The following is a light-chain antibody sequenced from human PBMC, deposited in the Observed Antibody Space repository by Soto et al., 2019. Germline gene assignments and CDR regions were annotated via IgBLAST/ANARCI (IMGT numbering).Light chain of an antibody. CDR1: SSDVGGYNY. J-gene: IGLJ2*01. CDR2: DVS. Sequence: QSALTQPASVSGSPGQSITISCTGTSSDVGGYNYVSWYQQHPGKAPKLMSYDVSNRPSGVSNRFSGSKSGNTASLTISGLQAEDEADYYCSSFTGSTTPVFGGGTKVTVL. CDR3: SSFTGSTTPV. V-gene: IGLV2-14*01.